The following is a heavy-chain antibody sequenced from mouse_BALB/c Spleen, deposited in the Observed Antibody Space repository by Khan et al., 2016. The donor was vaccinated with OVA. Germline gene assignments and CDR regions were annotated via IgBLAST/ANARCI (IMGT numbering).Heavy chain of an antibody. Sequence: QVQLQQPGAELVKPGASVKLSCKASGYTFTSYYMYWVKQRPGQGLEWIGGINPSDGGTNFNEKFKSKATLTVDKSSSTAYMQLSSLTSEDSAVLYCTRSGWAACAYWGQGTLVTVSA. V-gene: IGHV1S81*02. D-gene: IGHD1-1*02. CDR3: TRSGWAACAY. CDR1: GYTFTSYY. J-gene: IGHJ3*01. CDR2: INPSDGGT.